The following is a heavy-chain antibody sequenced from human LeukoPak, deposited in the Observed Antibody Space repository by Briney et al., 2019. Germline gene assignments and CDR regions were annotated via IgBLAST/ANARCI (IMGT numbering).Heavy chain of an antibody. CDR3: VKGTTVTTWLIAVGFDY. CDR2: ISSNGGST. D-gene: IGHD4-17*01. V-gene: IGHV3-64D*06. CDR1: GFTFSSYA. J-gene: IGHJ4*02. Sequence: GGSLRLSCSASGFTFSSYAMHWVRQAPGKGLEYVSAISSNGGSTYYADSVKGRFTISRDNSKNTLYLQMSSLRAEDTAVYYCVKGTTVTTWLIAVGFDYWGQGTLVTVSS.